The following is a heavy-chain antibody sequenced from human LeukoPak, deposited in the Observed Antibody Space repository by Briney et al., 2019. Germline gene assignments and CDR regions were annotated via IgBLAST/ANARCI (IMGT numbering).Heavy chain of an antibody. CDR2: IYSGGNT. Sequence: GGSLRLSCAASGFTFSSYAMSWVRQAPGKGLEWVSVIYSGGNTYYADSVKGRFTISRDNSKNTLYLQMNSLRAEDTAVYYCASHSSGYYLYFQHWGQGTLVTVSS. V-gene: IGHV3-66*04. D-gene: IGHD3-22*01. J-gene: IGHJ1*01. CDR1: GFTFSSYA. CDR3: ASHSSGYYLYFQH.